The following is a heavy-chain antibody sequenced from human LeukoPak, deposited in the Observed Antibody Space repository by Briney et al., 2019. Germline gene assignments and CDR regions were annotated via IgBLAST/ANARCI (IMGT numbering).Heavy chain of an antibody. J-gene: IGHJ4*02. Sequence: GGSLRLSCAASGFTFSSYAMHWVRQAPGKGLEWVAVISYDGRNKYYADSVKGRFTISRDNSKNTLYLQMNSLRAEDTAVYYCATHLSVAGTLFDYWGQGTLVTVSS. CDR2: ISYDGRNK. CDR1: GFTFSSYA. CDR3: ATHLSVAGTLFDY. D-gene: IGHD6-19*01. V-gene: IGHV3-30*04.